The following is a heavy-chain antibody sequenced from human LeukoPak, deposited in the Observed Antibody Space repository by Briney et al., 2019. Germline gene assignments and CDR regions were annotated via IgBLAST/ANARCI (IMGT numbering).Heavy chain of an antibody. V-gene: IGHV4-39*01. D-gene: IGHD4-23*01. CDR1: GGSISSYY. J-gene: IGHJ4*02. CDR2: FYYSGST. CDR3: ARIDGGHHLSPFDY. Sequence: SETLSLTCTVSGGSISSYYWGWIRQPPGKGLEWIGSFYYSGSTYYNPSLKSRVTISVDTSKNQFSLKLSSVTAADTAIYYCARIDGGHHLSPFDYWGQGTLVTVSS.